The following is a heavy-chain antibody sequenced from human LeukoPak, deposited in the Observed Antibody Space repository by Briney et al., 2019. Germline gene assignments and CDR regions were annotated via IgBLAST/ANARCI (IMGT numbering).Heavy chain of an antibody. V-gene: IGHV3-30*19. Sequence: PGRSLRLSCAASGFTFSSYGMHWVRQAPGKGLEWVAVISYDGSNKDYADSVKGRFTISRDNSKNTLYLQMNSLRGEDTAVYYCARESSMVPDYWGQGTLVTVSS. J-gene: IGHJ4*02. D-gene: IGHD2-2*01. CDR1: GFTFSSYG. CDR3: ARESSMVPDY. CDR2: ISYDGSNK.